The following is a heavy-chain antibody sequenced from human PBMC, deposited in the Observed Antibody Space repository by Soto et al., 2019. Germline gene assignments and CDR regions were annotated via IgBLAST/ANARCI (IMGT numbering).Heavy chain of an antibody. CDR1: GDTLIKYA. J-gene: IGHJ6*02. V-gene: IGHV1-69*13. Sequence: ASVKVSCKASGDTLIKYAINWVRQAPGQGLEWMGGSIPMYGTSNHAQKFQGRVTMAADESTSTAYMELRSLRSDDTAVYYCARAGYYGRPMDVWGQGPMVTDS. CDR3: ARAGYYGRPMDV. CDR2: SIPMYGTS. D-gene: IGHD4-17*01.